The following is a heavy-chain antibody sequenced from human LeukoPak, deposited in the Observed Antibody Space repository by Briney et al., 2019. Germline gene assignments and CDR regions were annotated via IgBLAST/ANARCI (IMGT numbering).Heavy chain of an antibody. CDR3: AREYCSGGSCYPYGMDV. CDR2: IWYDGSNK. J-gene: IGHJ6*02. CDR1: GFTFSSYG. V-gene: IGHV3-33*08. Sequence: GGSLRLSCAVSGFTFSSYGMHWVRQAPGKGLEWAAVIWYDGSNKYYADSVKGRFTISRDNSKNTLYLQMNSLRAEDTAVYYCAREYCSGGSCYPYGMDVWGQGTTVTVSS. D-gene: IGHD2-15*01.